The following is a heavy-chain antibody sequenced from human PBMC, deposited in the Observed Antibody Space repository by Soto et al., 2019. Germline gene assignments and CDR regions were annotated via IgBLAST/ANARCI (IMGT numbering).Heavy chain of an antibody. Sequence: GGSLRLSCAASGFTFSNFWMDWVRQAPGKGLEWVANISPDGSEKHYVDSVEGRFTISRDNAKNSLYLQMSSLTAEDSALYYCSRSFDSWGQGTRVTVSS. CDR3: SRSFDS. CDR1: GFTFSNFW. CDR2: ISPDGSEK. J-gene: IGHJ4*02. V-gene: IGHV3-7*01.